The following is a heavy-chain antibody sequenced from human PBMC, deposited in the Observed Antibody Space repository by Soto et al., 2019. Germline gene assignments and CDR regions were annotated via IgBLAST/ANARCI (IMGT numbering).Heavy chain of an antibody. CDR2: IWYDGSNK. D-gene: IGHD4-4*01. CDR1: GFTFSSYG. CDR3: ARDLVGVQDYSYYGASLWFDP. V-gene: IGHV3-33*01. Sequence: QVQLVESGGGVVQPGRSLRLSCAASGFTFSSYGMHWVRQAPGKGLEWVAVIWYDGSNKYYADSVKGRFTISRDNSKNTLYLQMNSVRAEDTAVYYCARDLVGVQDYSYYGASLWFDPWGQGTLVTVSS. J-gene: IGHJ5*02.